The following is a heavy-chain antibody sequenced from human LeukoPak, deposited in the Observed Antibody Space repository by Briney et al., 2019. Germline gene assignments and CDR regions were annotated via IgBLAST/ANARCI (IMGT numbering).Heavy chain of an antibody. CDR2: ISGSGGST. J-gene: IGHJ5*02. V-gene: IGHV3-23*01. D-gene: IGHD2-2*01. CDR1: GFTFSSYA. CDR3: AKFAIVVVPAANYWFDP. Sequence: GGSLRLSCAASGFTFSSYAMSWVRQAPGKGLEWVSAISGSGGSTYYADSVKGRFTISRDNSKSTLYLQMNSLRAEDTAVYYCAKFAIVVVPAANYWFDPWGQGTLVTVSS.